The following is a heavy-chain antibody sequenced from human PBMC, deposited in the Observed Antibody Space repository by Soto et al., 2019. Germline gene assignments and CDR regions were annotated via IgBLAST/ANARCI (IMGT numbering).Heavy chain of an antibody. V-gene: IGHV3-23*01. CDR2: ISKSGDST. CDR1: GVTFTSYA. J-gene: IGHJ4*02. D-gene: IGHD3-10*01. CDR3: AKGSFGFDY. Sequence: GGSLRLSCAASGVTFTSYAMTWVRQVPGEGLQWVSSISKSGDSTYYADSVKGRFTTSRDNSKNTLYLQMDSLRAEDTAIYYCAKGSFGFDYWGQGTLVTVSS.